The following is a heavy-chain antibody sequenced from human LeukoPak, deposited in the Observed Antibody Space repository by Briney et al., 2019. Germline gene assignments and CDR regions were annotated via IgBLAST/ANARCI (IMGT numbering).Heavy chain of an antibody. D-gene: IGHD3-10*01. CDR2: ISWNSGSI. Sequence: GGSLRLSCAASGFTFDDYAMHWVRQAPGKGLEWVSGISWNSGSIGYADSVKGRFTISRDNAKNSLYLQMNSLRAEDTALYYCAKDSFGEFSAFDIWGQGTMVAVSS. CDR3: AKDSFGEFSAFDI. J-gene: IGHJ3*02. CDR1: GFTFDDYA. V-gene: IGHV3-9*01.